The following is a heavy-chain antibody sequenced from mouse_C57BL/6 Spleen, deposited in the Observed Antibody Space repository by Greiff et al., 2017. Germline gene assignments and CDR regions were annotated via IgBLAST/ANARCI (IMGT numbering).Heavy chain of an antibody. D-gene: IGHD1-1*01. CDR1: GYSITSGYY. Sequence: EVQLQESGPGLVQPSQSLSLTCSVTGYSITSGYYWNWIRQFPGNKLEWLGYISYDGSNNYNPSLKNRISITRDTSKNQVFLKLNSVTTEDTATYYCARGGFTSFAYWGQGTLVTVSA. V-gene: IGHV3-6*01. J-gene: IGHJ3*01. CDR3: ARGGFTSFAY. CDR2: ISYDGSN.